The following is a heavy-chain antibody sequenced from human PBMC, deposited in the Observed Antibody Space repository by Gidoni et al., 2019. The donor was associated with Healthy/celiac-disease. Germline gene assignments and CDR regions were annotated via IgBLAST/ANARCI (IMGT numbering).Heavy chain of an antibody. CDR1: GFPVSDYY. Sequence: QVQLVESGGGLVTPGGSLRLACAASGFPVSDYYDSWIRQAPGKGLELVSYISSSCSTIYYAHSVKGRFTISRDNAKNSLSLQLNSLRAADTAVYYCARDGDSSGSNIGYWGQGTLVTVSS. CDR2: ISSSCSTI. J-gene: IGHJ4*02. V-gene: IGHV3-11*01. CDR3: ARDGDSSGSNIGY. D-gene: IGHD3-22*01.